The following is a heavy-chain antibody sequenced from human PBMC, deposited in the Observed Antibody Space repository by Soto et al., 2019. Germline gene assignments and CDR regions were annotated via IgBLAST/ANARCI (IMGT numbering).Heavy chain of an antibody. Sequence: GESVKISCEGSGYTFTNYCIGWVRQMPWKGLEWMGIIYPGDSDTKYSPSLQGQVTISADKSISIVYLQWSSLTASDTAMYYCARQGLHGSDWDGMDVWGQGSTVTV. CDR1: GYTFTNYC. CDR3: ARQGLHGSDWDGMDV. CDR2: IYPGDSDT. J-gene: IGHJ6*02. D-gene: IGHD3-9*01. V-gene: IGHV5-51*01.